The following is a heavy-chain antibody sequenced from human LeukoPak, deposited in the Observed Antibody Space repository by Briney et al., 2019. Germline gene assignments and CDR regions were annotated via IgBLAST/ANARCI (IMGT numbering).Heavy chain of an antibody. CDR3: ARGLYSGYDYGVDY. V-gene: IGHV4-34*01. D-gene: IGHD5-12*01. CDR2: INHSGST. Sequence: SETLSLTCAVYGGSFSDYYWSWIRQPPGKGLEWMGEINHSGSTNYNPSLKSRVTISVDTSKNQFSLKLSSVTAADTAVYYCARGLYSGYDYGVDYWGQGTLVTVSS. J-gene: IGHJ4*02. CDR1: GGSFSDYY.